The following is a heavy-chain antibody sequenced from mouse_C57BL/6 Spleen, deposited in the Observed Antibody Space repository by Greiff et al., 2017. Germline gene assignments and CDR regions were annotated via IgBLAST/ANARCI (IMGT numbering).Heavy chain of an antibody. CDR2: IYPGGGYT. CDR1: GYTFTNYW. Sequence: QVQLQQSGAELVRPGTSVKMSCKASGYTFTNYWIGWAKQRPGHGLEWIGDIYPGGGYTNYNEKFKGKATLTADKSSSTAYMQFSSLTSEDSAIYYCARGDYYGSSYVFYAMDYWGQGTSVTVSS. V-gene: IGHV1-63*01. CDR3: ARGDYYGSSYVFYAMDY. J-gene: IGHJ4*01. D-gene: IGHD1-1*01.